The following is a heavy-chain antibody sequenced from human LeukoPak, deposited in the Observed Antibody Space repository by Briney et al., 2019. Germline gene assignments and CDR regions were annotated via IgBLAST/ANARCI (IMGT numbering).Heavy chain of an antibody. D-gene: IGHD7-27*01. J-gene: IGHJ4*02. CDR3: ARPNWGRYYFDY. V-gene: IGHV5-51*01. Sequence: GESLKISCKGSGYSFTSYWIGWVSHMPGKGLEWMGIIYPGDSDIRYSPSFQGQVTISADNSISTAYLQWTSLKASDTAIYYCARPNWGRYYFDYWGQGTLVTVSS. CDR1: GYSFTSYW. CDR2: IYPGDSDI.